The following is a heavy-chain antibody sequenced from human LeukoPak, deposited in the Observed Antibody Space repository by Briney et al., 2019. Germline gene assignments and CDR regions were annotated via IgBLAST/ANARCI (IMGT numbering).Heavy chain of an antibody. J-gene: IGHJ4*02. CDR3: ARGGLLRDIDY. CDR2: IYTSGST. V-gene: IGHV4-61*02. Sequence: SETLSLTCTVSGGSISSGSYYWSWIWQPAGKGLAWIGRIYTSGSTNYNPSLKSRVTISVDTSKNQLSLKLSSVTAADTAVYYCARGGLLRDIDYWGQGTLVTVSS. D-gene: IGHD1-26*01. CDR1: GGSISSGSYY.